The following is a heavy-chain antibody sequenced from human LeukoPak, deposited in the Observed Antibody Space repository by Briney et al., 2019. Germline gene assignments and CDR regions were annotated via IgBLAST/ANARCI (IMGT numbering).Heavy chain of an antibody. D-gene: IGHD1-26*01. CDR2: ISSSSYI. CDR1: GFTFSSYG. V-gene: IGHV3-21*01. Sequence: GGSLRLSCAASGFTFSSYGMHWVRQAPGKGLEWVSSISSSSYIYYADSVKGRFTISRDNSKNTLYLQMNSLRAEDTAVYYCATRTPSEWELPPSEYFQHWGQGTLVTVSS. CDR3: ATRTPSEWELPPSEYFQH. J-gene: IGHJ1*01.